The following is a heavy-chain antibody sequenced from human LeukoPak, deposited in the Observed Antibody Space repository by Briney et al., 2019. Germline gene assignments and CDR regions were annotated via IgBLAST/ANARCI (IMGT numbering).Heavy chain of an antibody. CDR1: GFTFSSYG. Sequence: GGSLRLSCAASGFTFSSYGMHWVRQAPGKGLEWVAVISYDGSNKYYADSVKSRFTISRDNSKNTLYLQMNSLRAEDTAVYYCAKDSSSDRLDYWGQGTLVTVSS. CDR2: ISYDGSNK. V-gene: IGHV3-30*18. CDR3: AKDSSSDRLDY. D-gene: IGHD6-6*01. J-gene: IGHJ4*02.